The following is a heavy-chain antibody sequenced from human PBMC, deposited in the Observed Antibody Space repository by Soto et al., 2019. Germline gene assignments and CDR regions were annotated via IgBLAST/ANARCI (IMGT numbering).Heavy chain of an antibody. V-gene: IGHV2-26*01. J-gene: IGHJ4*02. CDR2: IFSNDEK. CDR3: ARLYYYDSSGYYVLDY. D-gene: IGHD3-22*01. Sequence: SGPTLVNPTETLTLTCTVSGFSLSNARMGVSWIRQPPGKALEWLAHIFSNDEKSYSTSLKSRLTISKDTSKSQVVLTMTNMDPVDTATYYCARLYYYDSSGYYVLDYWGQGTLVTVSS. CDR1: GFSLSNARMG.